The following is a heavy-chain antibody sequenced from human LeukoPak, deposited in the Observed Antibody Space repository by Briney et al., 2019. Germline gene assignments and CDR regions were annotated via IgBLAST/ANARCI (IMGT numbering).Heavy chain of an antibody. V-gene: IGHV2-5*02. CDR1: GFSLSTSGVG. CDR3: AHRRRSYGDYLNYFDY. Sequence: KRSGPTLVKPTQTLTLTCTFSGFSLSTSGVGVGWIRQPPGKALEWLALIYWDDDKRYSPSLKSRLTITKDTSKNQVVLTMTNMGPVDTATYYCAHRRRSYGDYLNYFDYWGQGTLVTVSS. CDR2: IYWDDDK. D-gene: IGHD4-17*01. J-gene: IGHJ4*02.